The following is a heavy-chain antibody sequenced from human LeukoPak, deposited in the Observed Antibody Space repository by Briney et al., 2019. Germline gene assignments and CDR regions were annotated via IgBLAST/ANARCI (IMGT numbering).Heavy chain of an antibody. CDR3: ARAATPDIVVVVAATLLDY. CDR2: IYTSGST. Sequence: PSETLSLTCTVSGGSISSYYWSWIRQPAGKGLEWIGRIYTSGSTNYNPSLKSRVTMSVDTSKNQFSLKLSSVTAADTAVYYCARAATPDIVVVVAATLLDYWGQGTLVTVSS. CDR1: GGSISSYY. V-gene: IGHV4-4*07. J-gene: IGHJ4*02. D-gene: IGHD2-15*01.